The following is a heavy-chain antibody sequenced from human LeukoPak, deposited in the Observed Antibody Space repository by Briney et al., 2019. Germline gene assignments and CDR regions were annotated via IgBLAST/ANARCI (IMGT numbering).Heavy chain of an antibody. D-gene: IGHD3-16*01. CDR1: GFTFSSHS. CDR3: ASLYPNDY. J-gene: IGHJ4*02. V-gene: IGHV3-33*08. CDR2: IWYDGSNK. Sequence: GGSLRLSCAASGFTFSSHSMNWVRQAPGKGLEWVAVIWYDGSNKYYADSVKGRFTISRDNSKNTLYLQMNSLRAEDTAVYYCASLYPNDYWGQGTLVTVSS.